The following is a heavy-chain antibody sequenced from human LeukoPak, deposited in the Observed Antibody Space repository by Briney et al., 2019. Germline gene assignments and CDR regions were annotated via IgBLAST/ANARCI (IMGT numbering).Heavy chain of an antibody. D-gene: IGHD2/OR15-2a*01. J-gene: IGHJ4*02. V-gene: IGHV3-23*05. CDR3: VKLRLSDHFDY. Sequence: GGSLRLSCAASGFTFSGYAMNWVRLSAGKGLEWVSAITDNGNTTYYADSVKGRFTISRDNSKNTLYLQMNSLRAEDTAVYYCVKLRLSDHFDYWGQGTLVTVSS. CDR2: ITDNGNTT. CDR1: GFTFSGYA.